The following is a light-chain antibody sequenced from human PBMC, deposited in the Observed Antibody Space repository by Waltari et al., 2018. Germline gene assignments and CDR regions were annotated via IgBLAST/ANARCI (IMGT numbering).Light chain of an antibody. Sequence: SYELTQPPSVSVSPGQTARITCSGDALPKKYAYWYQQKSGQVPVLVSYEDDKRPSGIPERFSGSSSGTMATLTISGAQVEDEADYYCYSVDNSGTPVFGGGTKLTVL. CDR3: YSVDNSGTPV. J-gene: IGLJ2*01. V-gene: IGLV3-10*01. CDR2: EDD. CDR1: ALPKKY.